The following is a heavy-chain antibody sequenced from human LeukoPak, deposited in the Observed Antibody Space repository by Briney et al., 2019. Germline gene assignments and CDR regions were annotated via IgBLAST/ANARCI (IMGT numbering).Heavy chain of an antibody. CDR2: IYHSGTT. J-gene: IGHJ4*02. D-gene: IGHD3-22*01. CDR3: ARPHRRYYDSSGYFDY. V-gene: IGHV4-38-2*02. CDR1: GYSISSGYF. Sequence: PSETLSLTCTVSGYSISSGYFWGWIRQPPGKGLEWIGSIYHSGTTYYNPSLKSRVTISVDTSKNQFSLKLYSVTAADTAVYYCARPHRRYYDSSGYFDYWGQGTLVTVSS.